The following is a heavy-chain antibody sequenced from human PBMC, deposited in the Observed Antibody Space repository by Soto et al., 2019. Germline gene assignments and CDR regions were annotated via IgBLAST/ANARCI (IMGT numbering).Heavy chain of an antibody. J-gene: IGHJ4*02. CDR3: ARQRASRIVVVMAPYYFDY. D-gene: IGHD3-22*01. CDR2: IYYSGST. V-gene: IGHV4-39*01. Sequence: QLQLQESGPGLVKPSETLSLTCTVSGGSISSSSYYWGWIRQPPGKGLEWIGSIYYSGSTYYNPSLKSRVTISVDTSKNQFSLKLSSVTAADTAVYYCARQRASRIVVVMAPYYFDYWGQGTLVTVSS. CDR1: GGSISSSSYY.